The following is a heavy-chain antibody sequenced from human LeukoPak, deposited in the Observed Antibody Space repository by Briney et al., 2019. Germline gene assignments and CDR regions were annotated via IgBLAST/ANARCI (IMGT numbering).Heavy chain of an antibody. J-gene: IGHJ5*02. D-gene: IGHD3-9*01. Sequence: SETLSLTCTVSGGSISSYYWSWIRQPAGKGLEWIGRIYTSGSTNYNPSLKSRGTMSVDTSKNQFSLKLSSVTAADTAVYYCARYKNYDILTGYYTGWFDPWGQGTLVTVSS. CDR3: ARYKNYDILTGYYTGWFDP. CDR2: IYTSGST. V-gene: IGHV4-4*07. CDR1: GGSISSYY.